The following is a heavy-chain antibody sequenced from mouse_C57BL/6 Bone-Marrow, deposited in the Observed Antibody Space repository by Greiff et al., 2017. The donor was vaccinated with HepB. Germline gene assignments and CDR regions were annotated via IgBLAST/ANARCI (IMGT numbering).Heavy chain of an antibody. CDR1: GYTFTSYW. CDR3: ARRAYYGNVPWVAY. CDR2: IDPSDSYT. J-gene: IGHJ3*01. Sequence: VQLQQSGAELVRPGPSVKLSCKASGYTFTSYWMHWVKQRPGQGLEWIGVIDPSDSYTNYNPQFKGTATLTVATSSSTASMQRSSLTAEDSAVYYCARRAYYGNVPWVAYWGQGTLVTVSA. D-gene: IGHD2-10*01. V-gene: IGHV1-59*01.